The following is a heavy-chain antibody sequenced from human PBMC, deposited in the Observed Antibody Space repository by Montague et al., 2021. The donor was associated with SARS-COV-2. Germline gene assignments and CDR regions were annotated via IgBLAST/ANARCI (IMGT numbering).Heavy chain of an antibody. CDR2: VCSTVTTI. CDR3: ARDRSHDYGPYYYGMDV. V-gene: IGHV3-48*02. J-gene: IGHJ6*02. Sequence: SMRISCAASGFTFSSYGMNWCRRRPGKGLEWGSHVCSTVTTIYYVDSVTGRITISRDNSKNSLYLQMNSLRDEDTAVYYCARDRSHDYGPYYYGMDVWGQGT. CDR1: GFTFSSYG. D-gene: IGHD4-17*01.